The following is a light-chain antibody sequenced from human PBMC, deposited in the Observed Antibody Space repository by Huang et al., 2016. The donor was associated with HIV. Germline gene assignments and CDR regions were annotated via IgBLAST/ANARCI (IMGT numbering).Light chain of an antibody. J-gene: IGKJ2*01. CDR3: MEALQTPPNT. Sequence: DIVMTQSPLSLPVTPGASASISCRSSQSLLHTNEYNYLDWYLLRPWQSPQLLIYLGSPRATGVPDRFSGSGSGTDFTLEISRVEADDVGVYYCMEALQTPPNTCGQGTRLEI. CDR1: QSLLHTNEYNY. V-gene: IGKV2-28*01. CDR2: LGS.